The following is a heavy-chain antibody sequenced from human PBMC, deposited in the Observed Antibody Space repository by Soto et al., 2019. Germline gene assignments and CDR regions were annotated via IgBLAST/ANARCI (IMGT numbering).Heavy chain of an antibody. CDR3: ARVEYSGYDGYYYGMDV. Sequence: GGSLRLSCAVSGFTFSNYAMTWVRQAPGKGLEWVAVISYDGSNKYYADSVKGRFTISRDNSKNTLYLQMNSLRAEDTAVYYCARVEYSGYDGYYYGMDVWGQGTTVTVSS. CDR2: ISYDGSNK. J-gene: IGHJ6*02. CDR1: GFTFSNYA. V-gene: IGHV3-30-3*01. D-gene: IGHD5-12*01.